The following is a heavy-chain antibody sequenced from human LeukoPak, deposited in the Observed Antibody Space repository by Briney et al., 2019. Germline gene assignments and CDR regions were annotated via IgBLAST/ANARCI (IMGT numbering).Heavy chain of an antibody. CDR1: GFTFSSYE. CDR2: ISSSGSTI. V-gene: IGHV3-48*03. Sequence: PGGSLRLSCAASGFTFSSYEMNWVRQAPGKGLEWVSYISSSGSTIYYADSVKGRFTISRDNAKNLLYLQMNSLRAEDTAVYYCARDQAAAGRNWGQGTLVTVFS. D-gene: IGHD6-13*01. CDR3: ARDQAAAGRN. J-gene: IGHJ4*02.